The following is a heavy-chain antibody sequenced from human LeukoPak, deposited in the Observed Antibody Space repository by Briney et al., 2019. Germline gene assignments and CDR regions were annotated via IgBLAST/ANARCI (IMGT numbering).Heavy chain of an antibody. J-gene: IGHJ4*02. V-gene: IGHV1-18*01. D-gene: IGHD6-25*01. CDR1: GYTFTSYD. Sequence: ASVKVSCKASGYTFTSYDITWVRQAPGQGLEWVGWISPYNGKSNYAQKLQDRVTMTTDIFTSTAYLELRSLKSDDTAVYYCAKGAATDRLIPPIDWGQGTLVIVSS. CDR3: AKGAATDRLIPPID. CDR2: ISPYNGKS.